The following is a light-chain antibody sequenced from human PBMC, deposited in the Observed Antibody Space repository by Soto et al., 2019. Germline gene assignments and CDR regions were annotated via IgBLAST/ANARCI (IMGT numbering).Light chain of an antibody. J-gene: IGKJ1*01. V-gene: IGKV1-6*01. CDR1: QGIRND. CDR3: LQDHTDPRT. CDR2: AAS. Sequence: AIQMTQSPSSLPASVGDRVTITCRASQGIRNDLGWYQQKPGKAPNLLIYAASSLRGGVPSRFSGNGSDTDFTLTIRRLQTEDFATYYWLQDHTDPRTFGQGTKVEIK.